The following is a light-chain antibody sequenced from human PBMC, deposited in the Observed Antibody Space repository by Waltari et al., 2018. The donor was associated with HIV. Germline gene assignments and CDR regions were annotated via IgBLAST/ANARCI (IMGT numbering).Light chain of an antibody. Sequence: QSVLTQPPSASGTPGQRVTISCSANSSPIGSHYVYWYQQLPGTTPRLLIFRNNQRPSGVPDRFAGSKSGTSASLAISGLRSEDEADYFCATWDDSLSALWVFGGGTKLTVL. CDR1: SSPIGSHY. CDR2: RNN. V-gene: IGLV1-47*01. J-gene: IGLJ3*02. CDR3: ATWDDSLSALWV.